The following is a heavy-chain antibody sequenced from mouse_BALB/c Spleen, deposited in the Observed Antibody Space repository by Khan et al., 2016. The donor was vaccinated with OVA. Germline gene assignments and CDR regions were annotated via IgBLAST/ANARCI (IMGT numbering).Heavy chain of an antibody. CDR2: INPKNGGT. J-gene: IGHJ4*01. CDR1: GYTFPEYT. Sequence: IQLVQSGPELVKPGASVKISCKTSGYTFPEYTVHWVKQSLGKSLDWIGVINPKNGGTAYNQKFKGKATLTVDKSSSTAYMEFRSLTSDDSAVYYCAGDAGRYWGQGTSVTVAA. V-gene: IGHV1-18*01. D-gene: IGHD3-3*01. CDR3: AGDAGRY.